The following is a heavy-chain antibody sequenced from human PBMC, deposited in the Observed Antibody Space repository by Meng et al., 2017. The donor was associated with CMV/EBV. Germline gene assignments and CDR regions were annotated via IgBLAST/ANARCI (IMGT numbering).Heavy chain of an antibody. J-gene: IGHJ5*02. CDR1: GYTFTGYY. D-gene: IGHD6-13*01. V-gene: IGHV1-2*02. Sequence: QGQWVKAGAEVKKPGASVKVSCKASGYTFTGYYMHWVRQAPGQGLEWMGWINPNSGGTNYAQKFQGRVTMTRDTSISTAYMELSRLRSDDTAVYYCARQHNSSSWIINWFDPWGQGTLVTVSS. CDR2: INPNSGGT. CDR3: ARQHNSSSWIINWFDP.